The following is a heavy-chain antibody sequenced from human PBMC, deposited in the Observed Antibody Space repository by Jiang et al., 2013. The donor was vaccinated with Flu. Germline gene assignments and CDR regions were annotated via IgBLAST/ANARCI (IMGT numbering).Heavy chain of an antibody. J-gene: IGHJ4*02. CDR3: ARGREMATIRAGLDY. Sequence: LLKPSETLSLTCAVYGGSFSGYYWSWIRQPPGKGLEWIGEINHSGSTNYNPSLKSRVTISVDTSKNQFSLKLSSVTAADTAVYYCARGREMATIRAGLDYWGQGTLVTGLL. CDR1: GGSFSGYY. D-gene: IGHD5-24*01. CDR2: INHSGST. V-gene: IGHV4-34*01.